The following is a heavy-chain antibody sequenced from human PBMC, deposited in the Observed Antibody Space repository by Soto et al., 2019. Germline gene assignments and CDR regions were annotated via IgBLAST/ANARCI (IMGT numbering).Heavy chain of an antibody. CDR3: AKDPRVHYYGSGSSSY. Sequence: PGGSLRLSCAASGFTFSSYAMHWVRQAPGKGLEYVSAISSNGGSTYYADSVKGRFTISRDNSKNTLYLQMNSLRAEDTALYYCAKDPRVHYYGSGSSSYWGQGTLVTVSS. CDR2: ISSNGGST. D-gene: IGHD3-10*01. V-gene: IGHV3-64*02. CDR1: GFTFSSYA. J-gene: IGHJ4*02.